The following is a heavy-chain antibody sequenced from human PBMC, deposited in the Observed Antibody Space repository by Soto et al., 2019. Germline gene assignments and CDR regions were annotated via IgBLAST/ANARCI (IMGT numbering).Heavy chain of an antibody. CDR3: TTGSFYFDY. CDR1: KYTFTDYY. D-gene: IGHD3-16*02. J-gene: IGHJ4*02. V-gene: IGHV1-69-2*01. Sequence: EVQLVQSGAEVKKPGATVRISCKVSKYTFTDYYIHWVQQAPGKGLEWMGLVDPEDGQTRYAQKFQGRVTMTAETSAETAYMDLSRLTSENTAVYYCTTGSFYFDYGGQGTLITVSS. CDR2: VDPEDGQT.